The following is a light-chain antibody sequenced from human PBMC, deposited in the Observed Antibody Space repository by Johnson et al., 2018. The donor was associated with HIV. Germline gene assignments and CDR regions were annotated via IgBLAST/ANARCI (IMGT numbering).Light chain of an antibody. J-gene: IGLJ1*01. CDR1: SSNIGNNY. Sequence: QLVLTQPPSVSAAPGQKVTISCSGSSSNIGNNYVSWYQQLPGTAPKLLIYDNNKRPSGVPDRFSDSKSGTSATLGITGLQTGEEAEYYSETVESRHTGVFGTGTKVTVL. CDR3: ETVESRHTGV. V-gene: IGLV1-51*01. CDR2: DNN.